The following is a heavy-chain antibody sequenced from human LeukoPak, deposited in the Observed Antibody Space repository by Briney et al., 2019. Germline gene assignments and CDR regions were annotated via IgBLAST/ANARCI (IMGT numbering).Heavy chain of an antibody. CDR2: ISSSSSYI. CDR3: ARVRFLEWLDAFDI. CDR1: RFTFSSNT. Sequence: GGSPRLSCAASRFTFSSNTMNWVRQAPGKGLEWVSSISSSSSYIYYADSVKGRFTISRDSAKNSLYLQMNSLRAEDTAVYYCARVRFLEWLDAFDIWGQGTMVTVSS. V-gene: IGHV3-21*01. D-gene: IGHD3-3*01. J-gene: IGHJ3*02.